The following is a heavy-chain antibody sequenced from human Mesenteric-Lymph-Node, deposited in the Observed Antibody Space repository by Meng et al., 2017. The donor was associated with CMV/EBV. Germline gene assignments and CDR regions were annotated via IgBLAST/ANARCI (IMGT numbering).Heavy chain of an antibody. CDR2: ISAYNGNT. V-gene: IGHV1-18*01. Sequence: ASVKVSCKASGYTFTSYGISWVRQAPGQGLEWMGWISAYNGNTNYAQKLQGRVTMTTDTSTSTAYMELRSLRSDDTAVYYCATIAIFGVVSLHEQGGMDVWGQGTTVTVSS. CDR1: GYTFTSYG. CDR3: ATIAIFGVVSLHEQGGMDV. J-gene: IGHJ6*02. D-gene: IGHD3-3*01.